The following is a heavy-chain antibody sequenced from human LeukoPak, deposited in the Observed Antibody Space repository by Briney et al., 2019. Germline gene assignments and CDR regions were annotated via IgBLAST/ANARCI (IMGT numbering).Heavy chain of an antibody. V-gene: IGHV3-74*01. CDR2: ISTDGSTT. Sequence: GGSLRLSSAASGFSFSKYWMPWVRQGPEKGLALVARISTDGSTTSYADSVRRRFPISRDNPKNRGYLKMNSLRPETTAVYYCAKHNRPGWFGPWGQGTLVSVSS. D-gene: IGHD1-14*01. CDR3: AKHNRPGWFGP. CDR1: GFSFSKYW. J-gene: IGHJ5*02.